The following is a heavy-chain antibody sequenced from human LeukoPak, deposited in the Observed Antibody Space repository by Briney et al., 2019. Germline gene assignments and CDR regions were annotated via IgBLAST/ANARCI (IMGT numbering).Heavy chain of an antibody. CDR3: AKGATYWYFDL. CDR2: IKSNINGGTA. D-gene: IGHD1-26*01. J-gene: IGHJ2*01. Sequence: GGSLRLSCAASGFTFSNAWMTWVRQAPGKGLEWVGRIKSNINGGTADYAAPVKGRFTISRDNSKNTLYLQMNSLRAEDTAVYYCAKGATYWYFDLWGRGTLVTVSS. CDR1: GFTFSNAW. V-gene: IGHV3-15*01.